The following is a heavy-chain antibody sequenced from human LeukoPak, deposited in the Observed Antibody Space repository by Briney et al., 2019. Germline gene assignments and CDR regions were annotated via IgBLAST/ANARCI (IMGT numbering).Heavy chain of an antibody. J-gene: IGHJ4*02. Sequence: SEALSLTCTVSGGSISSYYWSWIRQPPGKGLEWIGCIYYSGSTNYNPSLKSRVTISVDTSKNQFSLKLSSVTAADTAVYYCARVTVRGVMIDYWGQGTLVTVSS. CDR2: IYYSGST. CDR1: GGSISSYY. CDR3: ARVTVRGVMIDY. D-gene: IGHD3-10*01. V-gene: IGHV4-59*01.